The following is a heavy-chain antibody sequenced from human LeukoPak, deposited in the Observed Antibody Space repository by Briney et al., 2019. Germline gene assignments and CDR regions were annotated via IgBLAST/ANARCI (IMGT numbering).Heavy chain of an antibody. V-gene: IGHV3-30*02. J-gene: IGHJ6*03. CDR2: IQYDGNNK. CDR1: GFTFSSYG. Sequence: GGSLRLSCAASGFTFSSYGMHWVRQAPGKGLEWVTSIQYDGNNKYYADSVKGRFSISRDNSKNTLYLQMNSLRAEDTAVYYCRLWFGDGYYYMDVWGKGTTVTISS. CDR3: RLWFGDGYYYMDV. D-gene: IGHD3-10*01.